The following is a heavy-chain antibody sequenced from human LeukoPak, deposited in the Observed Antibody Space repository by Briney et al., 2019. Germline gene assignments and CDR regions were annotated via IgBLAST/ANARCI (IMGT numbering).Heavy chain of an antibody. D-gene: IGHD1-1*01. Sequence: SETLSLTCAVSGGSISSSNWWSWVRQPPGKGLEWIGEIYHSGSTNYNPSLKSRVTISVDTSKNQFSLKLSSVTAADTAVYYCARCRRYGPYYYYYYGMDVWGQGTTVTVS. J-gene: IGHJ6*02. V-gene: IGHV4-4*02. CDR2: IYHSGST. CDR1: GGSISSSNW. CDR3: ARCRRYGPYYYYYYGMDV.